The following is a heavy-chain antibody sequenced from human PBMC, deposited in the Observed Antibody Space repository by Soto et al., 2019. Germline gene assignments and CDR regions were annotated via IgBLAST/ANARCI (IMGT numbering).Heavy chain of an antibody. CDR1: GGSISSYY. CDR2: IYYSGST. V-gene: IGHV4-59*01. CDR3: ARASYDILTCYSQEAHDEFDI. D-gene: IGHD3-9*01. Sequence: PSETLSLTCTVSGGSISSYYWCWIRQPPGKGLEWIGYIYYSGSTNYNPSLKSRVTISVDTSKNQFSLKLSSVTAADTAVYYCARASYDILTCYSQEAHDEFDILGQRTMVTVSS. J-gene: IGHJ3*02.